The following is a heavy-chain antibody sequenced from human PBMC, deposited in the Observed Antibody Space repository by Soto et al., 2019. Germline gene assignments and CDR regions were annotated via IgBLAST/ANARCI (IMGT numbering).Heavy chain of an antibody. CDR3: ARSQYFDWLLPKYGMDV. CDR1: GGSISSSNW. Sequence: SETLSLTCAVSGGSISSSNWWSWVRQPPGKGLEWIGEIYHSGSTNYNPSLKSRVTISVDKSKSQFSLKLSSVTAADTAVYYCARSQYFDWLLPKYGMDVWGQGTTVTVSS. D-gene: IGHD3-9*01. CDR2: IYHSGST. J-gene: IGHJ6*02. V-gene: IGHV4-4*02.